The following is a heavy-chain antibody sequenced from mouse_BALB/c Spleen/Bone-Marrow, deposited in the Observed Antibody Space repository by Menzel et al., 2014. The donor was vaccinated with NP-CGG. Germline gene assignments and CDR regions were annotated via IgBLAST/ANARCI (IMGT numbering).Heavy chain of an antibody. D-gene: IGHD1-1*01. CDR3: ARGELLRFFDY. Sequence: VQLQQSGPALVRPGASMKLSCKASGYTFTSYWMPCVKLLLGQCLAWLGMLAPSNSEPRLNHKCKDKATLNVDKSSNTAYMQLSSLTSEDSAVYYCARGELLRFFDYWGQGTTLTV. V-gene: IGHV1-69*02. CDR1: GYTFTSYW. J-gene: IGHJ2*01. CDR2: LAPSNSEP.